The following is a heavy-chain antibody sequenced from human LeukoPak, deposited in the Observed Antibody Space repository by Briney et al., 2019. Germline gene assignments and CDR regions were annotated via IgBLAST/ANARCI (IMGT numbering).Heavy chain of an antibody. CDR3: ARWGDSSTYYPF. V-gene: IGHV4-39*07. D-gene: IGHD2-2*01. J-gene: IGHJ4*02. Sequence: SETLSLTCTVSGGSISSSSYYWGWIRQPPGKGLEWIGSIYYSGSPYYNPSLKSRVTISVDTSKNQFSLKLSSVTPADTAVYYFARWGDSSTYYPFWGQGILLTVSS. CDR2: IYYSGSP. CDR1: GGSISSSSYY.